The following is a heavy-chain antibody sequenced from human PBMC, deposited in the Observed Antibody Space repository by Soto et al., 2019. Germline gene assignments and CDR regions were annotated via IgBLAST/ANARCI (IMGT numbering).Heavy chain of an antibody. D-gene: IGHD3-22*01. CDR2: INLSADRT. V-gene: IGHV1-46*03. Sequence: SVKVSCKASGYTFTSYGISWVRQAPGQGLEWMGIINLSADRTSYTQKFQGRFTVTMDTSTSTVYMELGSLRSEDTAVYYCVRDPSSGYRSFDYWGQGTLVTVSS. J-gene: IGHJ4*02. CDR3: VRDPSSGYRSFDY. CDR1: GYTFTSYG.